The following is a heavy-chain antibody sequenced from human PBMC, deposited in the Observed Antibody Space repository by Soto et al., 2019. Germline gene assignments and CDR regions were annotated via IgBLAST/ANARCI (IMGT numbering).Heavy chain of an antibody. CDR2: IIPILGIA. CDR3: ARDRYCSGGSCYSGPTEGYYMDV. CDR1: GGTFSSYT. Sequence: SVKVSCKASGGTFSSYTISWVRQAPGQGLEWMGRIIPILGIANYAQKFQGRVTITADRSTSTAYMELSSLRSEDTAVYYCARDRYCSGGSCYSGPTEGYYMDVWGKGTTVTVSS. D-gene: IGHD2-15*01. J-gene: IGHJ6*03. V-gene: IGHV1-69*04.